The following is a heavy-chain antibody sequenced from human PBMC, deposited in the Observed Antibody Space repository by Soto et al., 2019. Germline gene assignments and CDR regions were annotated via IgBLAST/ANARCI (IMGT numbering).Heavy chain of an antibody. CDR3: ARGDPTWTGFDY. D-gene: IGHD2-21*02. CDR1: GYTFTSYA. Sequence: ASVKVSCKASGYTFTSYAMHWVRQAPGQRLEWMGWINAGNGNTKYSQKFQGRVTITRDTSASTAYMELSSLRSEDTAVYYCARGDPTWTGFDYWGQGTLVTVSS. J-gene: IGHJ4*02. CDR2: INAGNGNT. V-gene: IGHV1-3*01.